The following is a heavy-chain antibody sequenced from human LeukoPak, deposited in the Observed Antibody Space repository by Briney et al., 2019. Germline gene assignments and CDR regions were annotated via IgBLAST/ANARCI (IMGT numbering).Heavy chain of an antibody. CDR3: ARIARFGEDY. CDR1: GFTFSSYS. V-gene: IGHV3-21*01. CDR2: IRSSSSYI. D-gene: IGHD3-10*01. J-gene: IGHJ4*02. Sequence: GGSLRLSCAASGFTFSSYSMNWVRQAPGKGLEWVSSIRSSSSYIYYADSVKGRFTISRDNAKNSLYLQMNSLRAEDTAVYYCARIARFGEDYWGQGTLVTVSS.